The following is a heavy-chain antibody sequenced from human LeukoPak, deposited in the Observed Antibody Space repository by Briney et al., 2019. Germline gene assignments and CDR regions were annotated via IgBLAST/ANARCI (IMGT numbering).Heavy chain of an antibody. D-gene: IGHD3-10*01. V-gene: IGHV3-53*01. CDR2: IYSGGST. J-gene: IGHJ5*02. Sequence: GGSPRLSCAASGFTVSSNYMSWVRQAPGKGLEWVSVIYSGGSTYYADSVKGRFTISRDNSKNTLYLQMNSLRAEDTAVYYCAREVTMVRGVINGWFDPWGQGTLVTVSS. CDR3: AREVTMVRGVINGWFDP. CDR1: GFTVSSNY.